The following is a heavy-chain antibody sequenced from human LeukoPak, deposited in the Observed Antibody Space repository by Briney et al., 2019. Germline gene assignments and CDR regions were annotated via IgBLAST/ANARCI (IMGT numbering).Heavy chain of an antibody. V-gene: IGHV1-69*08. CDR1: GGTSNSYT. Sequence: KVSCKATGGTSNSYTINWLRQAPGQGLEWMGSIIPVLGRTKYAQKFQGRVTINADKSATTVFMEVSGLRSEDTAVYYCARDGAGTTPVSEYYYYYSGMDVWGQGTTVTVSS. J-gene: IGHJ6*02. CDR2: IIPVLGRT. CDR3: ARDGAGTTPVSEYYYYYSGMDV. D-gene: IGHD1/OR15-1a*01.